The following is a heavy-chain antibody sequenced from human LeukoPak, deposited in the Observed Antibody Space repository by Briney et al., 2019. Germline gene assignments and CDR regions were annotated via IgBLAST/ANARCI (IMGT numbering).Heavy chain of an antibody. D-gene: IGHD3-9*01. CDR2: IWHDGSEK. CDR1: GFTFSDYG. V-gene: IGHV3-33*01. Sequence: GGSLRLSCAASGFTFSDYGMHWVRQAPGKGLEWVAVIWHDGSEKYYGDSVKGRFTISRDDSKNTVHLQMNSLRVEDTGVYYCARDDKPTGYIYDCWGQGTLVTVSS. J-gene: IGHJ4*02. CDR3: ARDDKPTGYIYDC.